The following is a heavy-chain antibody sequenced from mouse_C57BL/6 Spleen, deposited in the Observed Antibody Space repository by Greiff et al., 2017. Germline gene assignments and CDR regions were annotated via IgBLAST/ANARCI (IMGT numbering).Heavy chain of an antibody. V-gene: IGHV1-61*01. D-gene: IGHD3-2*02. CDR1: GYTFTSYW. CDR2: IYPSDSET. CDR3: ARTAQATGFAY. J-gene: IGHJ3*01. Sequence: QVQLQQPGAELVRPGSSVKLSCKASGYTFTSYWMDWVKQRPGQGLEWIGNIYPSDSETHYNQKFKDKATLTVDKSSSTAYMQLSSLTSEDSAVYYCARTAQATGFAYWGQGTLVTVSA.